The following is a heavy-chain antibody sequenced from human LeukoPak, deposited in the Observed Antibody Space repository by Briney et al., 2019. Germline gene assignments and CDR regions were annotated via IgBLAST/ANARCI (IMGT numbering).Heavy chain of an antibody. V-gene: IGHV4-4*02. CDR2: IYRSGST. CDR1: GGSISSSNW. CDR3: ARVNSGYARLYYYYYYMDV. Sequence: SETLSLTCAVSGGSISSSNWWSWVRQPPGKGLEWIGEIYRSGSTNYNPSLKSRVTISVDKSKNQSSLKLSSVTAADTAVYYCARVNSGYARLYYYYYYMDVWGKGTTVTVSS. J-gene: IGHJ6*03. D-gene: IGHD5-12*01.